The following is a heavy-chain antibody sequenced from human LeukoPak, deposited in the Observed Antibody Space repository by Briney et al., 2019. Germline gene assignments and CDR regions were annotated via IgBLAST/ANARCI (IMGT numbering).Heavy chain of an antibody. V-gene: IGHV3-7*01. CDR1: GFTFSSYW. D-gene: IGHD6-19*01. CDR3: ARGLSAVAGPEAY. J-gene: IGHJ4*02. Sequence: GGSLRLSCAASGFTFSSYWMSWVRQAPGKGLEWVANIKQDGSEKYYVDSVKGRFTISRDNAKNSLYLQMNSLRAEDTAVYYCARGLSAVAGPEAYWGQGTLVTVSS. CDR2: IKQDGSEK.